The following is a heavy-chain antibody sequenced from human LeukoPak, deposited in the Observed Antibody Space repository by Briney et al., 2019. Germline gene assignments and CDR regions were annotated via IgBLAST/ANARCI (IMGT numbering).Heavy chain of an antibody. J-gene: IGHJ3*02. D-gene: IGHD6-19*01. Sequence: SETLSLTCAVYGGSFSGYYWSWIRQPPGKGLEWLGEINHSGSTNYNPSLKSRVTISVDTSKNQFSLKLSSVTAADTAVYYCARPYTSGYRGAFNIWGQGTMVTVSS. CDR1: GGSFSGYY. V-gene: IGHV4-34*01. CDR2: INHSGST. CDR3: ARPYTSGYRGAFNI.